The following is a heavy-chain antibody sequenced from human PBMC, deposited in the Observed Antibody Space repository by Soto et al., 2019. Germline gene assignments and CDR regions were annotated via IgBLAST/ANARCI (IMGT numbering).Heavy chain of an antibody. V-gene: IGHV4-4*02. CDR3: ARRGGMGV. CDR1: GDSISSSHW. CDR2: IYRSGTT. Sequence: SETLSLTCAVSGDSISSSHWWSWVRQPPGKGLEWIGEIYRSGTTYYNPLLKSRVTISLDKSKNQFSLKLNSVTAADTAMYFCARRGGMGVWGQGTTVTVSS. J-gene: IGHJ6*02.